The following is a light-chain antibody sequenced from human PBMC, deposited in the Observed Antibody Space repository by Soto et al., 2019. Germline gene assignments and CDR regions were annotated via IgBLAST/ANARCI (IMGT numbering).Light chain of an antibody. J-gene: IGLJ1*01. CDR1: SSDVGGYNS. Sequence: QSALTQPASVSGSPGQSITISCTGTSSDVGGYNSVSWYQQHPGKVPKIMIHDVSIRPSGVPDRFSGSKSGNTASLTISGLQAEDEADYYCSSYTSIPALVFGTGTKVTVL. CDR3: SSYTSIPALV. CDR2: DVS. V-gene: IGLV2-14*01.